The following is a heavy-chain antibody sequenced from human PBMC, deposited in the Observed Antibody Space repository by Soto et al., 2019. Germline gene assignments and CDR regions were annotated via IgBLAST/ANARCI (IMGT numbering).Heavy chain of an antibody. CDR1: GYPFSNYN. J-gene: IGHJ4*02. D-gene: IGHD3-3*01. Sequence: QVQLVQSGDEMREPGASVKVSCKASGYPFSNYNIHWVRQAPGQSLEWVGWINTGNGHTRYSQKFQGRVTITSDQAANTAYMELSSQKSEDTAVYYCARILRGLTIFGVAHPGYYWGQGTLVTVSS. CDR2: INTGNGHT. CDR3: ARILRGLTIFGVAHPGYY. V-gene: IGHV1-3*04.